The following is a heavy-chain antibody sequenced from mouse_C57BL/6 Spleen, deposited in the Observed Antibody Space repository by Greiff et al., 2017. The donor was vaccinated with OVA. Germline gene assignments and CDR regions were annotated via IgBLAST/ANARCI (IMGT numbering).Heavy chain of an antibody. V-gene: IGHV1-80*01. D-gene: IGHD2-1*01. J-gene: IGHJ4*01. CDR1: GYAFSSYW. CDR3: APYGNYGAMDY. CDR2: IYPGDGDT. Sequence: QVHVKQSGAELVKPGASVKISCKASGYAFSSYWMNWVKQRPGKGLEWIGQIYPGDGDTNYNGKFKGKATLTADKSSSTAYMQLSSLTSEDSAVYFCAPYGNYGAMDYWGQGTSVTVSS.